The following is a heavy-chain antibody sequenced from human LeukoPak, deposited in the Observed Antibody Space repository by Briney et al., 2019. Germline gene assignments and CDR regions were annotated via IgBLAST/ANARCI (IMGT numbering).Heavy chain of an antibody. CDR2: IKQDGSKK. D-gene: IGHD5-24*01. CDR3: TRVGYIDEGIDY. Sequence: GGSLSLSCVASGFPFSSYWMTWVRQAPGKGLEWVANIKQDGSKKSYVDSVKGRFTISRDNAKNSLYLQMNSLRAEDTAIYYCTRVGYIDEGIDYWGQGTLVTVSS. V-gene: IGHV3-7*04. J-gene: IGHJ4*02. CDR1: GFPFSSYW.